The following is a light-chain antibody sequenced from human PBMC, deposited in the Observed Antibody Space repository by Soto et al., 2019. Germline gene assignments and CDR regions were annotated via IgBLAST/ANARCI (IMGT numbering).Light chain of an antibody. Sequence: EICFTQSPATPSLSPGERATLSFKASQGVNSYLAWDQPQPCQAPRLLIYAASNRATGIPTRFSGSGSGTDFTLTISSLEPEDFEVYYCQQYNNWPRTFGQGTNV. V-gene: IGKV3-11*01. CDR1: QGVNSY. CDR2: AAS. CDR3: QQYNNWPRT. J-gene: IGKJ1*01.